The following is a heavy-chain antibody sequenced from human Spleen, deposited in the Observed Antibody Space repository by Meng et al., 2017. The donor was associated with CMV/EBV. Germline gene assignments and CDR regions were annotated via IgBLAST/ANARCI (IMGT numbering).Heavy chain of an antibody. CDR3: ARDSPYSSGPKYFQH. V-gene: IGHV1-2*02. Sequence: ASVKVSCKASGHTFTGYYMHWVRQAPGQGLEWMGWIRPNTGNTDYAQRFQGRVTMTRDTYITAVYMELTRLTYGDTAFYYCARDSPYSSGPKYFQHWGQGTLVTVSS. CDR1: GHTFTGYY. CDR2: IRPNTGNT. D-gene: IGHD6-19*01. J-gene: IGHJ1*01.